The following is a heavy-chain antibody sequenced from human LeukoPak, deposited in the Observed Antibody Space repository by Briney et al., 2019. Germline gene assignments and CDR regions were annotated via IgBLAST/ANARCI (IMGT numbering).Heavy chain of an antibody. CDR3: ARAFSSSWYDY. J-gene: IGHJ4*02. V-gene: IGHV3-48*01. CDR2: ISSSSSTI. CDR1: GFTFSSYS. Sequence: GGSLRLSCAASGFTFSSYSMNWARQAPGKGLEWVSYISSSSSTIYYADSVKGRFTISRDNAKNSLYLQMNSLRAEDTAVYYCARAFSSSWYDYWGQGTLVTVSS. D-gene: IGHD6-13*01.